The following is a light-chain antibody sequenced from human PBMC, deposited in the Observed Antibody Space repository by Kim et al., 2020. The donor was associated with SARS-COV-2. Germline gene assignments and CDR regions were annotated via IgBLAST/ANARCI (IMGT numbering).Light chain of an antibody. CDR1: NIGSKS. Sequence: SYELTQPPSVSVAPGKTARITCGGNNIGSKSVNWYQQKPGQAPVLVIYYDSDRPSGIPERFSGSNSGNTATLTISRVEAGDEADYYCQVWDSSSDHNYVFGTGTKVTIL. V-gene: IGLV3-21*04. J-gene: IGLJ1*01. CDR3: QVWDSSSDHNYV. CDR2: YDS.